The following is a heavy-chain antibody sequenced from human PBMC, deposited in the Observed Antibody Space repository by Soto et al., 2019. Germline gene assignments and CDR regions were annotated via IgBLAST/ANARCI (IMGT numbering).Heavy chain of an antibody. Sequence: PGGSLRLSCAASGFTFSSYAMNWVRQAPGKGLEWVSAISGSGGSKFYADSVKGRFTISRDNSKNTVYLQMNSLRAEDTAVYYCAKKKVLDIGDYYYYYMDVWGKGTTVTVSS. CDR1: GFTFSSYA. D-gene: IGHD2-15*01. V-gene: IGHV3-23*01. CDR3: AKKKVLDIGDYYYYYMDV. J-gene: IGHJ6*03. CDR2: ISGSGGSK.